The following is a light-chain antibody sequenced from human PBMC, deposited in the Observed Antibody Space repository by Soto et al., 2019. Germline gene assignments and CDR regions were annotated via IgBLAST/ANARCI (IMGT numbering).Light chain of an antibody. CDR3: QKYNGAPWT. J-gene: IGKJ1*01. V-gene: IGKV1-27*01. Sequence: DIPMTQSPSSLSASVGDRVTITCRASQGISNYLAWYQQKPGKVPKLLIYAASTLQSGVPSRFSGSGSGTAYTLTISSLPPADVATYYCQKYNGAPWTFDQGSKVEIE. CDR1: QGISNY. CDR2: AAS.